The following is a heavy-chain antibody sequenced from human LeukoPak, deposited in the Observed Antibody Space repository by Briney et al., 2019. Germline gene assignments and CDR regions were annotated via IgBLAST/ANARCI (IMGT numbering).Heavy chain of an antibody. J-gene: IGHJ3*02. Sequence: ASVKVSCKPSVYTFTSYYMHWVRQAPGQGLEWMGIINPSGGSTSYAQKFQGRVTMTRDMSTSTVYMELSSLRSEDTAVYYCASRGKYCSGGSCYGAFDIWGQGTMVTVSS. CDR3: ASRGKYCSGGSCYGAFDI. V-gene: IGHV1-46*01. D-gene: IGHD2-15*01. CDR2: INPSGGST. CDR1: VYTFTSYY.